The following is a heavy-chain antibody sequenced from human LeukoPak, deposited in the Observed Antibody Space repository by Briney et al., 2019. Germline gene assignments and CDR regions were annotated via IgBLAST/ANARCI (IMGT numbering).Heavy chain of an antibody. D-gene: IGHD2-21*01. CDR2: INSDGRST. CDR3: VRDVWGDRDSYSDY. V-gene: IGHV3-74*01. CDR1: GFTFSSYW. Sequence: GGSLRLSCAASGFTFSSYWMHWVRQAPGKGLVWVSRINSDGRSTSYADSAKGRFTISRDNAKNTLYLQMNSLRAEDTAVYYCVRDVWGDRDSYSDYWGQGTLVTVSS. J-gene: IGHJ4*02.